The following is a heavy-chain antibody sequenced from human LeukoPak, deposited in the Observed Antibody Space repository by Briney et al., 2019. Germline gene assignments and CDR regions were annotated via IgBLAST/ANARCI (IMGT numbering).Heavy chain of an antibody. D-gene: IGHD5-24*01. J-gene: IGHJ4*02. CDR1: GYFFNSYW. V-gene: IGHV5-51*01. CDR2: IYPSDLDI. Sequence: GESLKISCEGSGYFFNSYWIAWVRQMLGKGLEWMGIIYPSDLDIRYSPSFQGQVTMSVDKSNSIAYLQWNSLKASDTGMYFCARGDPTGGNYHTLDYWGQGTLVTVPS. CDR3: ARGDPTGGNYHTLDY.